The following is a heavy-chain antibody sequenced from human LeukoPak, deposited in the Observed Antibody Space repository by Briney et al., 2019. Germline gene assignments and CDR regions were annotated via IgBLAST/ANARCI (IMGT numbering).Heavy chain of an antibody. J-gene: IGHJ5*02. CDR2: ISGSGGST. Sequence: GGSLRLSCADSGFPLRSYAMSWVRQAPGKGLEWVSAISGSGGSTYYADSVKGRFTISRDSSKNTLYLQMNSLRAEDTAVYYCARDPGDIAAAGPTNWFDPWGQGTLVTVSP. D-gene: IGHD6-13*01. CDR3: ARDPGDIAAAGPTNWFDP. V-gene: IGHV3-23*01. CDR1: GFPLRSYA.